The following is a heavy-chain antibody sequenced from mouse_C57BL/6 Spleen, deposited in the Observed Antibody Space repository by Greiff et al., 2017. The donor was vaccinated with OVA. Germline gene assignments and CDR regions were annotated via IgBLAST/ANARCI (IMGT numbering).Heavy chain of an antibody. CDR3: ARNDYDGYAMDY. D-gene: IGHD2-4*01. J-gene: IGHJ4*01. CDR2: ISSGSSTI. V-gene: IGHV5-17*01. Sequence: EVKVVESGGGLVKPGGSLKLSCAASGFTFSDYGMHWVRQAPEKGLEWVAYISSGSSTIYYADTVKGRFTISRDNAKNTLFLHMPSLRSEDTAMYYCARNDYDGYAMDYWGKGTSVTVAS. CDR1: GFTFSDYG.